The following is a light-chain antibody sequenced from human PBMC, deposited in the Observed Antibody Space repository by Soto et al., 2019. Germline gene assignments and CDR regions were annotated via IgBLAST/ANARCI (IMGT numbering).Light chain of an antibody. CDR1: QSVSSSY. V-gene: IGKV3-20*01. Sequence: DIVLTQSPGTLSLSPGERATLSCRASQSVSSSYLAWYQQKPGQAPRLLIVGSFARATGIPARFSGSGSGTDFTLTISRLEPEDFAVYYCQQYGSSSITFGEGTRLEI. J-gene: IGKJ5*01. CDR3: QQYGSSSIT. CDR2: GSF.